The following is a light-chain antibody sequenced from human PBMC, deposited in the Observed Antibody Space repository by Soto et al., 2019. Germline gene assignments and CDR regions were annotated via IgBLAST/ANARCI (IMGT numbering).Light chain of an antibody. CDR3: QQSYTTPLT. CDR1: QSVLQSSNNNNY. V-gene: IGKV4-1*01. J-gene: IGKJ4*01. Sequence: DIVMTQSPDSLAVSLGERATINCQSSQSVLQSSNNNNYLAWYQQKSGQPPKLLIYWASTRESGVPDRFSGSGSGTDFTLTISSLQAEDVAVYYCQQSYTTPLTFGGGTKVEIK. CDR2: WAS.